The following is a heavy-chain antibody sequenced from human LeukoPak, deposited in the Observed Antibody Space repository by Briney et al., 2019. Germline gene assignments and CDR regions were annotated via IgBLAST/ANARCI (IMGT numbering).Heavy chain of an antibody. D-gene: IGHD3-16*01. J-gene: IGHJ6*02. CDR2: TYLRSKWYN. V-gene: IGHV6-1*01. Sequence: SQTLSLTCAISGDSVSSNSFSWNWIRQSPSRGLEWLGRTYLRSKWYNDSAVSVKSRITINPDTSKNQFSLQLNSVTPEDTAVYYCAREGGGKGGMDVWGQGTTVTVSS. CDR1: GDSVSSNSFS. CDR3: AREGGGKGGMDV.